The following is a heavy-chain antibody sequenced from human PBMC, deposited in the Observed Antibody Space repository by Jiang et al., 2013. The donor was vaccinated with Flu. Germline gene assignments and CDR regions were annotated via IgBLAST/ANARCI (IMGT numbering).Heavy chain of an antibody. V-gene: IGHV4-34*01. CDR1: GGSFSGYY. J-gene: IGHJ6*04. Sequence: SETLSLTCAVYGGSFSGYYWSWIRQPPGKGLEWIGEINHSGSTNYNPSLKSRVTISVDTSKNQFSLKLSSVTAADTAVYYCARGDIVVVPAAIYGMDVWGKGTTVTVSS. CDR2: INHSGST. CDR3: ARGDIVVVPAAIYGMDV. D-gene: IGHD2-2*01.